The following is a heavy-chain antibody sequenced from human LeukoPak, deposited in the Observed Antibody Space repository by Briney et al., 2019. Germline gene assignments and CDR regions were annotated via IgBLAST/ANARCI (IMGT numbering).Heavy chain of an antibody. CDR3: ARGVWEYYSGSGSYSAFDI. Sequence: GGSLRPSCAASGFTVSGNYMSWVRQAPGKGLEWVSVIYSGGSTYYADSVKGRFTISRDNSKNTLYLQMNSLRAEDTAVYYCARGVWEYYSGSGSYSAFDIWGQGTMVTVSS. V-gene: IGHV3-53*01. J-gene: IGHJ3*02. CDR1: GFTVSGNY. D-gene: IGHD3-10*01. CDR2: IYSGGST.